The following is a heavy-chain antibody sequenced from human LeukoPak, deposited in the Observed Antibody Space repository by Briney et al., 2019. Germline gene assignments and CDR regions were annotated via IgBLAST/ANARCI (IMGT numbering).Heavy chain of an antibody. CDR2: IYYSGST. Sequence: SETLSLTCAVSGGSISSGGYSWSWIRQPPGKGLEWIGYIYYSGSTYYNPSLKSRVTISVDTSENQFSLKLSSVTAADTAVYYCATQNYYDSSGPTAYWYFDLWGRGTLVTVSS. CDR1: GGSISSGGYS. V-gene: IGHV4-30-4*08. CDR3: ATQNYYDSSGPTAYWYFDL. J-gene: IGHJ2*01. D-gene: IGHD3-22*01.